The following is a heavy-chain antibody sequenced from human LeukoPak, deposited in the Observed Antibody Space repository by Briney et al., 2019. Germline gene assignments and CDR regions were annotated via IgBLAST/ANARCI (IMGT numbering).Heavy chain of an antibody. D-gene: IGHD4-17*01. CDR3: ARALQDYGDYVDAFDI. Sequence: GGSLRLSCAASGLTFSSYSMNWVRQAPGKGLEWVSSISSSSSYIYYADSVKGRFTISRDNAKNSLYLQMNSLRAEDTAVYYCARALQDYGDYVDAFDIWGQGTMVTVSS. V-gene: IGHV3-21*01. CDR2: ISSSSSYI. J-gene: IGHJ3*02. CDR1: GLTFSSYS.